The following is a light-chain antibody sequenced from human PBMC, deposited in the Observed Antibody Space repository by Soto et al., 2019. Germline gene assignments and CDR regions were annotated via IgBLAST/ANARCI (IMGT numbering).Light chain of an antibody. CDR2: GAS. J-gene: IGKJ5*01. CDR1: QSVSSSY. Sequence: ENVLRQSPGTRSVSRGGRAIVSCRASQSVSSSYLAWYQQKPGQAPRLLIYGASSRATGIPDRFSGSGSGTDFALTISSLEPEDFAVYYCQQYGSSSITFGQGTRLEIK. V-gene: IGKV3-20*01. CDR3: QQYGSSSIT.